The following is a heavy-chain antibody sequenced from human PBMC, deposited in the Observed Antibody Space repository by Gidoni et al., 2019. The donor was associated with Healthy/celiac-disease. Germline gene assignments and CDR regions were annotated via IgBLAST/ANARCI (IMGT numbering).Heavy chain of an antibody. CDR1: GGSISSSS. V-gene: IGHV4-59*08. CDR2: ISYSGRP. D-gene: IGHD6-13*01. CDR3: ARRRIAAAGIDYYYYYGMDV. Sequence: QVQLTESGPGLVKPSETLSLTCTVSGGSISSSSWSWIRQPPGKGLELFGYISYSGRPHYNPSLKSRVTISVDTSKNQFSLKLSSVTAADTAVYYCARRRIAAAGIDYYYYYGMDVWGQGTTVTVSS. J-gene: IGHJ6*02.